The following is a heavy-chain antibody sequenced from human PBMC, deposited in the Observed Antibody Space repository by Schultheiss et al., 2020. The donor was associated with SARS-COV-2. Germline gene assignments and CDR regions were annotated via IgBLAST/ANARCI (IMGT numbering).Heavy chain of an antibody. Sequence: GESLKISCAASGFTFSSYAMHWVRQAPGKGLEWVAVISYDGSNKYYADSVKGRFTISRDNAKNSLYLQMNSLRAEDTAVYYCARASRTYYDFWSGYYPYYYYYMDVWGKGTTVTVSS. CDR3: ARASRTYYDFWSGYYPYYYYYMDV. D-gene: IGHD3-3*01. CDR1: GFTFSSYA. J-gene: IGHJ6*03. V-gene: IGHV3-30-3*01. CDR2: ISYDGSNK.